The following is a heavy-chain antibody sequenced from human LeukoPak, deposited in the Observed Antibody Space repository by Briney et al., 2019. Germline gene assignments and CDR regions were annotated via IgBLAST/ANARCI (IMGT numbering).Heavy chain of an antibody. CDR1: GYTFTSYG. CDR2: ISAYNGNT. J-gene: IGHJ4*02. D-gene: IGHD1-26*01. V-gene: IGHV1-18*01. Sequence: GASVKVSCKASGYTFTSYGISWVRQAPGQGLEWMGWISAYNGNTNYAQKLQGRVTMTTDTSTSTAHMELRSLRSDDTAVYYCARDQSGSYPAPIVYWGQGTLVTVSS. CDR3: ARDQSGSYPAPIVY.